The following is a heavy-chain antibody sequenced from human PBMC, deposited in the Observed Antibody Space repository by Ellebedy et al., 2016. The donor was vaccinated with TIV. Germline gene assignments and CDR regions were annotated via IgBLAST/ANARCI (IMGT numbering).Heavy chain of an antibody. D-gene: IGHD5-18*01. CDR2: MGFGTANI. CDR1: GFTLSNFG. Sequence: GESLKISCEASGFTLSNFGMHWVRQSPGKGLEWVAVMGFGTANIDYAAAVKGRFTISSDNSKNTLYLQMNSLRPEDTAVYYCASLRGYNYGINPSGAFDIWGLGTMVAVSS. V-gene: IGHV3-33*01. J-gene: IGHJ3*02. CDR3: ASLRGYNYGINPSGAFDI.